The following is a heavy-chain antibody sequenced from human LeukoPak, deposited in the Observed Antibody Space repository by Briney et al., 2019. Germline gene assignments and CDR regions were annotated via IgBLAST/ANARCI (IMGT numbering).Heavy chain of an antibody. CDR1: GFTFSSYS. D-gene: IGHD6-13*01. J-gene: IGHJ5*02. CDR3: AKDRAAAGTELMWFDP. Sequence: GSLRLSCAASGFTFSSYSMNWVRQAPGKGLEWVSAISGSGGSTYYADSVKGRFTISRDNSKNTLYLQMNSLRAEDTAVYYCAKDRAAAGTELMWFDPWGQGTLVTVSS. CDR2: ISGSGGST. V-gene: IGHV3-23*01.